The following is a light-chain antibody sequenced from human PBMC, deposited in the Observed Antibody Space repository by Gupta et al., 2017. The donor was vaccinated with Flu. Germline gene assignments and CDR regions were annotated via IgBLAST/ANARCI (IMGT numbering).Light chain of an antibody. J-gene: IGLJ3*02. Sequence: QAVLTQPPSVSAAPGPTVPISCTGTYSNIGAGYDVHWYQQFPGAAPKVLIYANTIRPSEVPDRFSGSRSGASASLAITGLQAEDEARYYCQSYDSSLSGSLFGGGTELTVL. V-gene: IGLV1-40*01. CDR1: YSNIGAGYD. CDR2: ANT. CDR3: QSYDSSLSGSL.